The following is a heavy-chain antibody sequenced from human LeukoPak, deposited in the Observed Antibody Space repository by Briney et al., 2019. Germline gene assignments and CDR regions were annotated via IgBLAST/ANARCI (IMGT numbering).Heavy chain of an antibody. CDR2: IYYSGST. D-gene: IGHD6-13*01. Sequence: SETLSLTCTVSGGSISSSTYYWGWIRQPPGKGLEWIGSIYYSGSTYYNPSLKSRVTISVDTSKNQFSLKLSSVTAADTAVYYCARDIAAASHNWFDPWGQGTLVTVSS. CDR1: GGSISSSTYY. V-gene: IGHV4-39*07. J-gene: IGHJ5*02. CDR3: ARDIAAASHNWFDP.